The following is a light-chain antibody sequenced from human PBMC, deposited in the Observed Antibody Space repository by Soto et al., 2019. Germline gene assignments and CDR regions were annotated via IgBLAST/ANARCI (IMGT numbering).Light chain of an antibody. V-gene: IGLV1-44*01. CDR2: SNN. Sequence: HCVLTQPRSAFRTAGRKVTISCSGDRSNIGSNSVNWYQQLPGTAPKLLIYSNNQRPSGVPDRFSGSKSGTSASLAISGLFFYVMVDYYCAASDDRLTARYLFG. J-gene: IGLJ1*01. CDR1: RSNIGSNS. CDR3: AASDDRLTARYL.